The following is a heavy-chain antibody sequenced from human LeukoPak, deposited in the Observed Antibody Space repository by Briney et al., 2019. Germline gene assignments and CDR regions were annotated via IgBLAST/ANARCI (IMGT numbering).Heavy chain of an antibody. CDR3: ARGRYPAAGTMYYYYYYMDV. J-gene: IGHJ6*03. CDR1: GYTFTGYD. D-gene: IGHD6-13*01. CDR2: MNPNSGNT. Sequence: ASEKVSCKASGYTFTGYDINWVRQATGQGLEWMGWMNPNSGNTGYAQMFQGRVTMNRNTSISTAYMELSSLRSEDTAVYYCARGRYPAAGTMYYYYYYMDVWGKGTTVTVSS. V-gene: IGHV1-8*01.